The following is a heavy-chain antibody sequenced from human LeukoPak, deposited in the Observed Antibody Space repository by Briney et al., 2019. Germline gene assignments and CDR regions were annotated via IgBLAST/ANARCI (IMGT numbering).Heavy chain of an antibody. J-gene: IGHJ4*02. CDR1: GFTFSSYA. V-gene: IGHV3-23*01. Sequence: GGSLRLSCAASGFTFSSYAMSWVRQAPGKGLEWVSSMSPNGGSTYYADSVKGRFTISRDNSKNTLYLQMNSLRAEDPAVYYFAKGGGYCSSTSCYLFDWGQGTLVTVSS. D-gene: IGHD2-2*01. CDR3: AKGGGYCSSTSCYLFD. CDR2: MSPNGGST.